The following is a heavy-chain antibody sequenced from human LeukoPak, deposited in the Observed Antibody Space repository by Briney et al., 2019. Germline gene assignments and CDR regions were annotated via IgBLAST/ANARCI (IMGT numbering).Heavy chain of an antibody. Sequence: KPSETLSLTCAVSGYSISSGYYWGWIRQPPGGGLEWIGSVYHSGSTYYNPSLKSRVTISVDTSKNQFSLKLKSVTVADTAVYFCAKTESSGIVGATTQFDYWGQGTLVTVSS. V-gene: IGHV4-38-2*01. J-gene: IGHJ4*02. D-gene: IGHD1-26*01. CDR3: AKTESSGIVGATTQFDY. CDR2: VYHSGST. CDR1: GYSISSGYY.